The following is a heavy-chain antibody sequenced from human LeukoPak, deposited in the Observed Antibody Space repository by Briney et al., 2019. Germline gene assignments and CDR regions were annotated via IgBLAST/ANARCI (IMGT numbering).Heavy chain of an antibody. D-gene: IGHD1-26*01. CDR2: IYYSGST. Sequence: SETLSLTCTVSGGSISSGDYYWSWIRQPPGKGLEWIGYIYYSGSTYYNPSLKSRVTISVDTSKNQFSLKLSSVTAADTAVYYCARTAEVGAENDAFDIWGQGTMVTVSS. J-gene: IGHJ3*02. CDR1: GGSISSGDYY. V-gene: IGHV4-30-4*01. CDR3: ARTAEVGAENDAFDI.